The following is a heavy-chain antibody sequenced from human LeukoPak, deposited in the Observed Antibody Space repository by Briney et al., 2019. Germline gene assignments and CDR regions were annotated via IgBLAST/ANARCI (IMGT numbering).Heavy chain of an antibody. Sequence: SETLSLTCTLFGGSISSSSYYWGWIRQPPGKGLEWIGSIYYSGSTYYNPSLKSRVTISVDTSKNQFSLKLSSVTAADTAVYYCARHDCGGDCYPHYYYYYYMDVWGKGTTVTVSS. CDR1: GGSISSSSYY. V-gene: IGHV4-39*01. J-gene: IGHJ6*03. CDR3: ARHDCGGDCYPHYYYYYYMDV. CDR2: IYYSGST. D-gene: IGHD2-21*01.